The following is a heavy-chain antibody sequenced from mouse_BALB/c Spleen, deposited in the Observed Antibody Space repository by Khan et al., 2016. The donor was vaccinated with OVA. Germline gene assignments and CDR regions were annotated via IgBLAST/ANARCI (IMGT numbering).Heavy chain of an antibody. V-gene: IGHV1-18*01. Sequence: EVQLVESGPDLVKTWASVKISCMASGYSFNAYYMNWVRPSHGKSLECIGRINPNTYNINYNQQFKGKAIFTVDTSSSTAFMELRRLTSEDAAVYFCARGYDFFASWGQGTLVTVSA. CDR1: GYSFNAYY. CDR2: INPNTYNI. CDR3: ARGYDFFAS. J-gene: IGHJ3*01. D-gene: IGHD2-14*01.